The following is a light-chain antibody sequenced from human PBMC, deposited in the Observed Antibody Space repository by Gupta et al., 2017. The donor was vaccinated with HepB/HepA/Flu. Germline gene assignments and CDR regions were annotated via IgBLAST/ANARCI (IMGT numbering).Light chain of an antibody. CDR1: QNIFRY. CDR2: AAS. Sequence: DIQMTQSPSSLSASVGDRVTITCRASQNIFRYLNWYQQKPGKAPELLIYAASSLHSGVPARFSGSGSGTDFTLTITSLQPEDSATYYCQQSHATPWTFGQGTKVEIK. J-gene: IGKJ1*01. CDR3: QQSHATPWT. V-gene: IGKV1-39*01.